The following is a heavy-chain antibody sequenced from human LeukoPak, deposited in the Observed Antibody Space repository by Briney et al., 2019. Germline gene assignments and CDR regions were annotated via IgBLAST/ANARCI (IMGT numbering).Heavy chain of an antibody. CDR1: GFTFSSYS. J-gene: IGHJ4*02. CDR2: ISGSGNTT. V-gene: IGHV3-23*01. D-gene: IGHD1-26*01. CDR3: AVWAPATSGTSYVNDY. Sequence: PGGSLRLSCAASGFTFSSYSMNWVRQAPGKGLEWVSTISGSGNTTYYADSVKGRFTLSRDNSKNTLYLQMNSLRAEDTAVYYCAVWAPATSGTSYVNDYWGQGTLVTVSS.